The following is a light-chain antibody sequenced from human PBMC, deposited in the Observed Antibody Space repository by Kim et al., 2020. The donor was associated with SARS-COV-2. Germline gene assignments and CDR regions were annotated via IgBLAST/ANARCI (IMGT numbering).Light chain of an antibody. V-gene: IGLV1-51*01. CDR2: DNY. Sequence: QSVLTQPPSVSAAAGQMVTISCSGSSSNIGKNYVSWYQQVPGTAPKLLIYDNYKRPSGIPARFSGSKSGTSATLDITGLQTGDEADYYCGTWDSSLSAGVFGGGTQLTVL. CDR3: GTWDSSLSAGV. CDR1: SSNIGKNY. J-gene: IGLJ2*01.